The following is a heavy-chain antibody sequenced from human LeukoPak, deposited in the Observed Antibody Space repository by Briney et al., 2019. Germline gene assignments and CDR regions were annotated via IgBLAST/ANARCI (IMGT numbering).Heavy chain of an antibody. CDR2: IDWDDDK. Sequence: SGPALLKPTQTLTLTCTFSGFSLSTSGMRVSWIRQPPGKALEWLARIDWDDDKFYSTSLKTRLTISKDTSKNQVVLTMTNMDPVDTATYYCARTASPANWFDPWGQGTLVTVSS. J-gene: IGHJ5*02. CDR3: ARTASPANWFDP. D-gene: IGHD2-2*01. CDR1: GFSLSTSGMR. V-gene: IGHV2-70*04.